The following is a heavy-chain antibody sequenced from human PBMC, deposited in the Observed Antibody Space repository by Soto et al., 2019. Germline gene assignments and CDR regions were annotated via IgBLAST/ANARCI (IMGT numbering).Heavy chain of an antibody. CDR3: GKDRYYDSRIIDS. Sequence: GGSLRLSCAASGFTLNTYAMSWVRQAPGKGLEWVASLGGSGSFTEHADSVKGRFSISRDNSKNTLFLQMNGLRVDDTAVYYCGKDRYYDSRIIDSWGSGTLVTGSS. CDR1: GFTLNTYA. D-gene: IGHD3-22*01. V-gene: IGHV3-23*01. J-gene: IGHJ4*02. CDR2: LGGSGSFT.